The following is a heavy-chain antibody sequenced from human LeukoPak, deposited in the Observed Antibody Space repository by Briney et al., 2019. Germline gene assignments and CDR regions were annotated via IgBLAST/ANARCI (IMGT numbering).Heavy chain of an antibody. CDR2: INPNSGGT. CDR3: ARDQRTGTPFMSGMDV. J-gene: IGHJ6*02. V-gene: IGHV1-2*06. Sequence: ASVTVSCTASGYTFTGYYMHWVRQAPGQGLEWMGRINPNSGGTNYAQKFQGRVTMTRDTSISTAYMELSRLRSDDTAVYYCARDQRTGTPFMSGMDVWGQGTTVTASS. D-gene: IGHD1-14*01. CDR1: GYTFTGYY.